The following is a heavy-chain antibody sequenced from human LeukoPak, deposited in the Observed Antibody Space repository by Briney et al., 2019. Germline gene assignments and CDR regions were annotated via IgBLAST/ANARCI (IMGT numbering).Heavy chain of an antibody. V-gene: IGHV4-30-2*01. D-gene: IGHD4-23*01. CDR3: ARVVYGGWCFDY. J-gene: IGHJ4*02. CDR1: GGSISSGGYS. CDR2: IYHSGST. Sequence: SETLSLTCAVSGGSISSGGYSWSWIRQPPGKGLEWIGYIYHSGSTYYTPSLKSLVTISVDRSKNQFPLKLSSVTAADTAVYYCARVVYGGWCFDYWGQGTLVTVSS.